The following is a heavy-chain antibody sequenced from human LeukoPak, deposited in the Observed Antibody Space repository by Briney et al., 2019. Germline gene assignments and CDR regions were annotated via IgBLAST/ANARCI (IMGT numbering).Heavy chain of an antibody. J-gene: IGHJ4*02. CDR2: MSNDGSNE. V-gene: IGHV3-30*04. CDR3: ARGTGSGSYIIDY. D-gene: IGHD3-10*01. CDR1: GFTFSNYA. Sequence: PGTSLRLSCAASGFTFSNYAMHWVRQGPGKGLEWVAIMSNDGSNEKYADSVRGRFTISRDNSKNTLYVQMNSLRSEDTAVYYCARGTGSGSYIIDYWGQEILVTVSS.